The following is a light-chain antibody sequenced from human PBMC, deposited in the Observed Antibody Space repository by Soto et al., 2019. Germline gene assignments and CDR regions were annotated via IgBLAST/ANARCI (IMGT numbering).Light chain of an antibody. CDR1: QDIGSR. Sequence: DIQMTQSPSSLSASVGDRINISCRASQDIGSRLAWYQQKAGKAPKILIYAAASLYSGVPSRFSATFSGTHFTLTINSLQPEDFATYFCQQGDKFPLTFGPGNKVDLK. CDR2: AAA. J-gene: IGKJ3*01. V-gene: IGKV1-12*01. CDR3: QQGDKFPLT.